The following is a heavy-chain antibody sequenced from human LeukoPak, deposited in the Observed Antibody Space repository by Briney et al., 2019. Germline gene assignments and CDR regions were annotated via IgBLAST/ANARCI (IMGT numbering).Heavy chain of an antibody. CDR2: INPNSGGT. CDR1: GYTFTGHY. CDR3: ARVRVDRWGTDFDY. V-gene: IGHV1-2*02. D-gene: IGHD3-9*01. J-gene: IGHJ4*02. Sequence: ASVTVSFKASGYTFTGHYMHWVRQAPGQGLEWMGYINPNSGGTNYAQKFQGRVTMTRDTSISTAYMELSRLTSDDTAVYYCARVRVDRWGTDFDYWGQGTLVTVSS.